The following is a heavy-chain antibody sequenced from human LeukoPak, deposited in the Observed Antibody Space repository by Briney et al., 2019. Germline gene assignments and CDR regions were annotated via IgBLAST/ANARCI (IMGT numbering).Heavy chain of an antibody. CDR2: ISSSSSYT. Sequence: GGSLRLSCAASGFTFSDYYISWIRQAPGKGLEWVSYISSSSSYTNYADSVKGRFTISRDNAKNSLYLQMNSLRAEDTAVYYCARLLQYFDWLLDYWGQGTLVTASS. D-gene: IGHD3-9*01. CDR3: ARLLQYFDWLLDY. CDR1: GFTFSDYY. J-gene: IGHJ4*02. V-gene: IGHV3-11*06.